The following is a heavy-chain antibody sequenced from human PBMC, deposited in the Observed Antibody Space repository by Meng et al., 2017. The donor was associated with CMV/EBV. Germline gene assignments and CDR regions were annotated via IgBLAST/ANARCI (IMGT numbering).Heavy chain of an antibody. CDR3: ARYYYGSGSYSGAFDI. J-gene: IGHJ3*02. V-gene: IGHV3-23*01. D-gene: IGHD3-10*01. CDR1: GFIFSSYT. CDR2: ISGSGGST. Sequence: GESLKISCAASGFIFSSYTMNWVRQAPGKGLEWVSAISGSGGSTYYADSVKGRFTISRDNSKNTLYLQMNSLRAEDTAVYYCARYYYGSGSYSGAFDIWGQGTMVTVSS.